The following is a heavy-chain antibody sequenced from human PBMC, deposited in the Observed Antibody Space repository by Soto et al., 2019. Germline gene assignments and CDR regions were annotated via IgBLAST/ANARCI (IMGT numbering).Heavy chain of an antibody. CDR3: VREDGVVGSNSAFDY. D-gene: IGHD1-26*01. J-gene: IGHJ4*02. Sequence: EVQVVESGGGLVKPGGSLRLSCATSGFSFSTYNMNWVRQAPGKGLEWVSSINGRSNYKYYTDSVKGRFAISRDNPKHSLYLQMASLRVEDPAVYYCVREDGVVGSNSAFDYWGQGTLVTVSS. V-gene: IGHV3-21*02. CDR1: GFSFSTYN. CDR2: INGRSNYK.